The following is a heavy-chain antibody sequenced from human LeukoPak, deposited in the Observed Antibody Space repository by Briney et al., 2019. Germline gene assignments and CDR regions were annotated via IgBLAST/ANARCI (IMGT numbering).Heavy chain of an antibody. Sequence: SQTLSLTCTVSGGSISSGSYYWSWIRQPAGKGLEWIGRIYTSGSTNYNPSLRSRVTISVDTSKYQFSLKLSSVTAADTAVYYCARLYGDCLDYWGQGTLVTVSS. V-gene: IGHV4-61*02. CDR1: GGSISSGSYY. CDR3: ARLYGDCLDY. CDR2: IYTSGST. J-gene: IGHJ4*02. D-gene: IGHD4-17*01.